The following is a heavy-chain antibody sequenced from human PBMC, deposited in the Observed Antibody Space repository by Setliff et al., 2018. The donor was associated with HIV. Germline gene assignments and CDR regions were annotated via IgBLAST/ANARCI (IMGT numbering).Heavy chain of an antibody. CDR1: GFTFDDYT. J-gene: IGHJ4*02. D-gene: IGHD4-17*01. V-gene: IGHV3-43*01. CDR2: ISWDAGST. CDR3: AKDNYGDQFIDH. Sequence: PGGSLRLSCAASGFTFDDYTMHWVRQAPGKGLEWASLISWDAGSTYYADSVKGRFTTFRDNSKNSLYLQMNSLRTEDTALYYCAKDNYGDQFIDHWGQGTLVTVSS.